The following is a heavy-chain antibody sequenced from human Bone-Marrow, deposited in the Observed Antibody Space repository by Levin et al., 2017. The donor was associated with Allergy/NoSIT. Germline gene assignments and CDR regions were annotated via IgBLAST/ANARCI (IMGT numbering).Heavy chain of an antibody. Sequence: SETLSLTCTVSGGSVSSGSYYWSWIRQPPGKGLEWIGYIYYSGSTNYNPSLKSRVTISVDTYKNQFSLKLSSVTAADTAVYYCARDVSSKTFSGYYYYYMDVWGKGTTVTVSS. V-gene: IGHV4-61*01. CDR1: GGSVSSGSYY. J-gene: IGHJ6*03. CDR3: ARDVSSKTFSGYYYYYMDV. CDR2: IYYSGST. D-gene: IGHD6-25*01.